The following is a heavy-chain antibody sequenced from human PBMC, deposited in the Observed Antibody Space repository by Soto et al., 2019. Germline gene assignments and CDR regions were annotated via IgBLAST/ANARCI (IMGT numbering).Heavy chain of an antibody. CDR2: INHSGST. V-gene: IGHV4-34*01. J-gene: IGHJ3*02. CDR3: ARGSLAYCGGDCYSDDAFDI. D-gene: IGHD2-21*02. CDR1: GGSFSGYY. Sequence: SETLSLTCAVYGGSFSGYYWSWIRQPPGKGLEWIGEINHSGSTNYNPSLKSPFTISVDTSKNRFSLKLSSVTAADTAVYYCARGSLAYCGGDCYSDDAFDIWGQGTMVTVSS.